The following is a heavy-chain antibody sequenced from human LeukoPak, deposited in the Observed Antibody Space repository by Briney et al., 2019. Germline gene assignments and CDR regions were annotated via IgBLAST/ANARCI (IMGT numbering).Heavy chain of an antibody. CDR3: ARYHDYEHAFDI. CDR2: IKQDGSEK. CDR1: GFTFSIYW. V-gene: IGHV3-7*01. Sequence: GGSLRLSCAASGFTFSIYWMSWVRQAPGKGLEWVANIKQDGSEKYYLDSVKGRFTISRDNANNSLSLLMNSLRADDTAVYFCARYHDYEHAFDIWGQGTMVTVSS. J-gene: IGHJ3*02. D-gene: IGHD4-17*01.